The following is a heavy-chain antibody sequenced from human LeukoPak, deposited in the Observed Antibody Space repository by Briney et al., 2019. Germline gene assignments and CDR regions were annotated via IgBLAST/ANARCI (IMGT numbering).Heavy chain of an antibody. CDR1: SYLISSGYY. D-gene: IGHD6-13*01. CDR2: NYHSGST. J-gene: IGHJ4*02. CDR3: ASIAAADVDY. Sequence: SDTLSLTCAVSSYLISSGYYLGWTRQPPGTGLEWIESNYHSGSTYDNPSLKSRVTISVDTSRNQFSLKLSSVTAADTAVYYCASIAAADVDYCGEGTLVTVSS. V-gene: IGHV4-38-2*01.